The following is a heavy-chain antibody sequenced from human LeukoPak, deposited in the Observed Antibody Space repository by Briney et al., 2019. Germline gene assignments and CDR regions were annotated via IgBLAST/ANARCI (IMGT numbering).Heavy chain of an antibody. V-gene: IGHV3-53*01. Sequence: GGSLRLSRVLSGFTVNDNYTNWVCEAPGERLGWGSIIYSDGTTYYAVYVKGRFIIYRDKSKNTLFLQMISLRAEDTALYYCARGGDTNGAPFDYWGQGTLVTVSS. CDR2: IYSDGTT. CDR1: GFTVNDNY. J-gene: IGHJ4*02. CDR3: ARGGDTNGAPFDY. D-gene: IGHD2-8*01.